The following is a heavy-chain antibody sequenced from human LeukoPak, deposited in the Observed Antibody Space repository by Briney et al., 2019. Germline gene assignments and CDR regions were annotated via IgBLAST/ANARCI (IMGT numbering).Heavy chain of an antibody. D-gene: IGHD3-22*01. J-gene: IGHJ4*02. Sequence: GGSMRLSCRVSGITLSNYGMSWVRQAPGKGLEWVAGISGSGGSTNYADSVKGRFTISRDNFKNTLYLQMNSLRAEDTAVYFCAKRGVVIRVILVGFHKEAYYFDSWGQGALVTVSS. V-gene: IGHV3-23*01. CDR3: AKRGVVIRVILVGFHKEAYYFDS. CDR1: GITLSNYG. CDR2: ISGSGGST.